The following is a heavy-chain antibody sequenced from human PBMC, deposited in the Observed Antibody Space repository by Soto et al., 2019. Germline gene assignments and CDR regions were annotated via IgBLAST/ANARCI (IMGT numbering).Heavy chain of an antibody. CDR2: IYYSGST. CDR1: GGSISSYY. D-gene: IGHD3-16*02. Sequence: SETLALTCTVSGGSISSYYWSWIRQPPGKGLEWIGYIYYSGSTNYNPSLKSRVTISVDTSKNQFSLKLSSVTDADTAVYYCGFQVTDLIGYDYDICGQATMFAVSS. V-gene: IGHV4-59*08. J-gene: IGHJ3*02. CDR3: GFQVTDLIGYDYDI.